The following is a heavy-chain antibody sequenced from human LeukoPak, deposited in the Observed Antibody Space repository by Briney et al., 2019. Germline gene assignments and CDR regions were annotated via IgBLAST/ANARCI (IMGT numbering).Heavy chain of an antibody. Sequence: GGSLRLSCGASGFTFSSYAMTWVRQAPGKGLEWVSAISGSGGSTYYADSVRGRFTISRDNSKNTLYLQVNSLRAEDTAVYYCAKGYYYDSSEDWGQGTLVTVSS. CDR3: AKGYYYDSSED. D-gene: IGHD3-22*01. V-gene: IGHV3-23*01. CDR2: ISGSGGST. J-gene: IGHJ4*02. CDR1: GFTFSSYA.